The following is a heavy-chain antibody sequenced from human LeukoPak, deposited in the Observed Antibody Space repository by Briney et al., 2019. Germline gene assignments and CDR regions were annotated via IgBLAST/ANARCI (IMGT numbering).Heavy chain of an antibody. CDR1: GYTFTGYY. D-gene: IGHD1-14*01. J-gene: IGHJ5*02. CDR3: GRDHRTGIVAGRMYNHFDP. CDR2: INPTSGGT. V-gene: IGHV1-2*02. Sequence: EASVKVSCKTSGYTFTGYYIQWVRQAPGQGLEWMGYINPTSGGTNYAQEFQGRVTMTRDTSTSTVYMELRSLRSEDTAVYYCGRDHRTGIVAGRMYNHFDPWGQGTLVTVSS.